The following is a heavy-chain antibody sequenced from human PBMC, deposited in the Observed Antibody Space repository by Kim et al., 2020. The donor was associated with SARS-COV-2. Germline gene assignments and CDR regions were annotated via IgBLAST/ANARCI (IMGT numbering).Heavy chain of an antibody. D-gene: IGHD1-26*01. V-gene: IGHV4-59*01. J-gene: IGHJ4*01. CDR1: GGSISSYY. CDR2: IYYSGST. Sequence: SETLSLTCTVSGGSISSYYWSWIRQPPGKGLEWIGYIYYSGSTNYNPSLKSRVTISVDTSKNQFSLKLSSVTAADTAVYYCARLRRGELLLVPYYFDYWG. CDR3: ARLRRGELLLVPYYFDY.